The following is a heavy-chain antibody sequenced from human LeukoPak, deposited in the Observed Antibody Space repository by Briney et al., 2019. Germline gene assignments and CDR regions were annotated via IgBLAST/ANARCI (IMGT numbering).Heavy chain of an antibody. D-gene: IGHD6-13*01. V-gene: IGHV3-33*01. CDR3: ARESRLAAAGPNGHNWFDP. CDR1: GFTFSSYG. J-gene: IGHJ5*02. Sequence: PGRSLRLSCAASGFTFSSYGMHWVRQAPGKGLEWVAVIWYDGSNKYYADSVKGRFTISRDNSKNTLYLQMNSLRAEDTAVYYCARESRLAAAGPNGHNWFDPWGQGTLVTVSS. CDR2: IWYDGSNK.